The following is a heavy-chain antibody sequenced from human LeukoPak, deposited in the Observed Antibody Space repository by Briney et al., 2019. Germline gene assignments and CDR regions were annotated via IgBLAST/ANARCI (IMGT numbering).Heavy chain of an antibody. D-gene: IGHD2-2*01. Sequence: GGSLRLSCAASGVTFSNYAMGWVRQAPGKGLEWVSAISGSDDSTWYADSVKGRFTVSRDNSKNTLYLQMNSLRAEDTAVYYCAKLLSGYCSRTSCLNWFDPWGQGTLVTVSS. V-gene: IGHV3-23*01. CDR3: AKLLSGYCSRTSCLNWFDP. CDR2: ISGSDDST. J-gene: IGHJ5*02. CDR1: GVTFSNYA.